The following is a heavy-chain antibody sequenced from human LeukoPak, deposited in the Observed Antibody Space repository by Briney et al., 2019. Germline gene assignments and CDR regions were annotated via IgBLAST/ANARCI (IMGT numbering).Heavy chain of an antibody. J-gene: IGHJ4*02. CDR3: AREVWSGSKAAYFFDY. CDR2: ISSSSSYI. CDR1: GFTFSGYA. V-gene: IGHV3-21*01. Sequence: GGSLRLSCAASGFTFSGYAMNWVRQAPGKGLEWVSSISSSSSYIYYADSVKGRFTISRDNAKNSLYLQMNSLRAEDTAVYYCAREVWSGSKAAYFFDYWGQGTLVTVSS. D-gene: IGHD3-3*01.